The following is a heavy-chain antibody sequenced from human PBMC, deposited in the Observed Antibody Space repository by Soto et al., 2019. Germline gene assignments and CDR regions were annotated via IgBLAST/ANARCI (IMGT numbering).Heavy chain of an antibody. CDR2: ISYDGSNK. Sequence: SLRLSCAASGFTFSSYAMHWVRQAPGKGLEWVAVISYDGSNKYYADSVKGRFTISRDNSKNTLYLQMNSLRAEDTAVYYCARDPELYDSSGYYPRPFDYWGQGTLVTVSS. J-gene: IGHJ4*02. CDR1: GFTFSSYA. D-gene: IGHD3-22*01. CDR3: ARDPELYDSSGYYPRPFDY. V-gene: IGHV3-30-3*01.